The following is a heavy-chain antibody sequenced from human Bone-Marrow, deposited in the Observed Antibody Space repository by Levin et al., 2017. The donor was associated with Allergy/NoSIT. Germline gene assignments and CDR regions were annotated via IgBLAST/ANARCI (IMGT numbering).Heavy chain of an antibody. V-gene: IGHV3-30-3*01. CDR2: ISYDGTST. Sequence: GESLKISCAASGFTFNIYAVHWVRQAPGQGLEWVAAISYDGTSTYYGDAVKGRFTISRDNSNNMLYLQMNSLGLEDAAVYFCARDSHYDILTGYSKSFNYWGQGALVTVSS. CDR1: GFTFNIYA. CDR3: ARDSHYDILTGYSKSFNY. D-gene: IGHD3-9*01. J-gene: IGHJ4*02.